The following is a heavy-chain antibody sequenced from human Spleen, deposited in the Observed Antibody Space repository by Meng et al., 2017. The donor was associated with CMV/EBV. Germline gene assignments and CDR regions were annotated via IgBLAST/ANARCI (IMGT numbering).Heavy chain of an antibody. Sequence: GESLKISCAASGFTFSSYWMHWVRQVPGKGLVWVSRIKNDVSTITYADSVKGRFTISRDNAKNTLYLQMNSLRAEDTAVYYCVRDEWGDSWGQGTLVTVPS. D-gene: IGHD3-16*01. CDR3: VRDEWGDS. CDR1: GFTFSSYW. J-gene: IGHJ5*01. CDR2: IKNDVSTI. V-gene: IGHV3-74*03.